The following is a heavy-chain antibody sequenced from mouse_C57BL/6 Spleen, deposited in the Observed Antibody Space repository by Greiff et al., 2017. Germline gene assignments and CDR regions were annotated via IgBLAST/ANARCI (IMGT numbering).Heavy chain of an antibody. CDR3: ARSYYGNYGYFDY. D-gene: IGHD2-10*01. Sequence: QVQLKQPGAELVRPGSSVKLSCKASGYTFTSYWMDWVKQRPGQGLEWIGNIYPSDSETHYNQKFKDKATLTVDKSSSTAYMQLSSLTSEDSAVYYCARSYYGNYGYFDYWGQGTTLTVSS. V-gene: IGHV1-61*01. J-gene: IGHJ2*01. CDR1: GYTFTSYW. CDR2: IYPSDSET.